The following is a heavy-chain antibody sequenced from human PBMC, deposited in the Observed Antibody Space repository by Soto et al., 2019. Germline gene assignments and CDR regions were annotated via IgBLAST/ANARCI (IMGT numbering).Heavy chain of an antibody. V-gene: IGHV3-7*03. Sequence: GGSLRLSCEASGFTFSRHYMSWVRQAPGKGLEWVANMKQDGRDKYYVDSVKGRFTISRDNAKNSLYLQTNNLRAEDTAVYYCARDGRWSSEYYQQWGQGTLVTVSS. D-gene: IGHD2-15*01. CDR2: MKQDGRDK. CDR3: ARDGRWSSEYYQQ. J-gene: IGHJ1*01. CDR1: GFTFSRHY.